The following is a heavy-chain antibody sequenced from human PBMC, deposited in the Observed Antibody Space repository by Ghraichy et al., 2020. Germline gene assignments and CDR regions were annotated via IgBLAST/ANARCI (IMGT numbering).Heavy chain of an antibody. Sequence: SETLSLTCTVSGGSISSDYWSWIRQPPGKGLDWIGYIYHSGSTNYNPSLKSRITVSIDTSKNQLSLRLRSVTAADTAVYYCARVRSLGYNSIWTGFDYWGQGILVTVSS. V-gene: IGHV4-59*01. CDR1: GGSISSDY. J-gene: IGHJ4*02. CDR3: ARVRSLGYNSIWTGFDY. CDR2: IYHSGST. D-gene: IGHD6-13*01.